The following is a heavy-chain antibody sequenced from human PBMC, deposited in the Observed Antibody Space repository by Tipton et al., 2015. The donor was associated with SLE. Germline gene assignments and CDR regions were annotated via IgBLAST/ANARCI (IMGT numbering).Heavy chain of an antibody. V-gene: IGHV4-34*01. D-gene: IGHD3-16*02. CDR1: GGSLSGDS. J-gene: IGHJ4*02. CDR2: INRSGRT. CDR3: ARQHSDEDWGSYRYNDF. Sequence: TLSLTCAVYGGSLSGDSWSWVRQPPGKGLEWIGEINRSGRTNYNPSLKSRVAISVDTSKNHLYLSLSSVTAAGTAVYYCARQHSDEDWGSYRYNDFWGQGTLVTVSS.